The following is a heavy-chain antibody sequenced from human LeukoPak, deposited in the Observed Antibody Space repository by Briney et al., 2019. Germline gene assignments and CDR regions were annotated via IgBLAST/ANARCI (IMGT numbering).Heavy chain of an antibody. CDR3: AKYYDSQGYYYMDV. V-gene: IGHV3-23*01. Sequence: GGSLRLSCAASGFTFSSYGMSWVRQAPGKGLEWLSAISGSGSSTYYADSVKGRFTISRDNSKNTLYLQMNSLRAEDTAVYYCAKYYDSQGYYYMDVWGKGTTVTISS. CDR2: ISGSGSST. CDR1: GFTFSSYG. D-gene: IGHD3-22*01. J-gene: IGHJ6*03.